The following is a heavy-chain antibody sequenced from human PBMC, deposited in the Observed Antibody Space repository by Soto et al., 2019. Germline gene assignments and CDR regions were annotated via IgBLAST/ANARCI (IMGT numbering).Heavy chain of an antibody. Sequence: GGSLRLSCAASGFTFSSYAMHWVRQAPGKGLEWVAVISYDGSNKYYADSVKGRFTISRDNSKNTLYLQMNSLRAEDTAVYYCARERGAYCGGDCYYDYCYYGMDVWGQGTTVTVSS. J-gene: IGHJ6*02. CDR2: ISYDGSNK. D-gene: IGHD2-21*02. CDR1: GFTFSSYA. V-gene: IGHV3-30-3*01. CDR3: ARERGAYCGGDCYYDYCYYGMDV.